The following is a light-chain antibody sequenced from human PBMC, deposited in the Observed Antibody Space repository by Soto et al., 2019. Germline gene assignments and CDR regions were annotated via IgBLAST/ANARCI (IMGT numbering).Light chain of an antibody. Sequence: PRTQPASVSGSPGQSVTISCTGATSDVGAYEHVSWYQQHPGRAPKLILYDVNNRPSGVSNHFSGSKSGNTASLVISGLQANDEADYYCRSYSTTNILAFGSGTKVTVL. V-gene: IGLV2-14*03. J-gene: IGLJ1*01. CDR2: DVN. CDR3: RSYSTTNILA. CDR1: TSDVGAYEH.